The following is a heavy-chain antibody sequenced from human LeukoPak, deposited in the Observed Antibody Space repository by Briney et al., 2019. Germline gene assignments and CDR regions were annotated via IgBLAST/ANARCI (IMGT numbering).Heavy chain of an antibody. D-gene: IGHD6-19*01. CDR2: ISGSGGTT. CDR3: AKDHLPGIVVAGDS. J-gene: IGHJ4*02. Sequence: PGGSLRLSCAASGFTFNRYGMSWVRQAPGKGLEWVSAISGSGGTTYYADSVKGRFTISRDNSKNTLYLQINSLRDEDTAVYYCAKDHLPGIVVAGDSWGQGTLVTVSS. V-gene: IGHV3-23*01. CDR1: GFTFNRYG.